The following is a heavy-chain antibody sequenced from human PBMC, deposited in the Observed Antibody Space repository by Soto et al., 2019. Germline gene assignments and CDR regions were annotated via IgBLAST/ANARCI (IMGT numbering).Heavy chain of an antibody. D-gene: IGHD5-18*01. V-gene: IGHV1-18*01. CDR2: ISAYNGNT. J-gene: IGHJ6*02. CDR3: ARDLRAAMAYYYYYGMDV. Sequence: ASVKVSCKASGYTFTSYGISWVLQAPGQGLEWMGWISAYNGNTNYAQKLQGRVTMTTDTSTSTAYMELRSLRSDDTAVYYCARDLRAAMAYYYYYGMDVWGQGTTVTVSS. CDR1: GYTFTSYG.